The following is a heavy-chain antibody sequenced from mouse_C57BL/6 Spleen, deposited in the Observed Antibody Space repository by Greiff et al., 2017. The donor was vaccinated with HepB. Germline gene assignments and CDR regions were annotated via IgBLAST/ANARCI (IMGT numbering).Heavy chain of an antibody. V-gene: IGHV1-18*01. CDR3: ARRGIYYYGSNPAWFAY. CDR2: INPNNGGT. Sequence: DVKLVESGPELVKPGASVKIPCKASGYTFTDYNMDWVKQSHGKSLEWIGDINPNNGGTIYNQKFKGKATLTVDKSSSTAYMELRSLTSEDTAVYYCARRGIYYYGSNPAWFAYWGQGTLVTVSA. J-gene: IGHJ3*01. D-gene: IGHD1-1*01. CDR1: GYTFTDYN.